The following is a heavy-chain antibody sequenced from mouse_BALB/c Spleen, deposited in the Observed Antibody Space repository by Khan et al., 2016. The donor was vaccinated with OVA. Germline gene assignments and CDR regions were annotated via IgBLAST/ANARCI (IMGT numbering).Heavy chain of an antibody. CDR1: GYTFTSNT. J-gene: IGHJ4*01. CDR3: ARRATGYTMDY. V-gene: IGHV1-4*01. Sequence: QIQLQQSGPELARPGASVRISCKASGYTFTSNTMNWVKQRPGQGLEWMGYINPSSGYTNYNQNFKDQSTLTADKSSSTAYMQLSSLTSEDSAVYYCARRATGYTMDYWGQGTSVTVSS. CDR2: INPSSGYT.